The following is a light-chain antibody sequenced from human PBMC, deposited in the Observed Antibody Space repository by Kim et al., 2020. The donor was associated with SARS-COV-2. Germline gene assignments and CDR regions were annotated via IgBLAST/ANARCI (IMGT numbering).Light chain of an antibody. CDR2: GAS. V-gene: IGKV3-15*01. Sequence: APGEKAPPSLRASASVSSHLARYQQKPGQAPRLPIYGASPRATGIPARFSGSGSGTEFTLTISSLQSEDFAVYYCQQYNNWPPYTFGQGPKLEI. J-gene: IGKJ2*01. CDR1: ASVSSH. CDR3: QQYNNWPPYT.